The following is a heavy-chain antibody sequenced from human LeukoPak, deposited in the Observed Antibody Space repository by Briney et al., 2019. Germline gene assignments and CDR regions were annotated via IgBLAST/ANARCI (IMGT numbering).Heavy chain of an antibody. D-gene: IGHD5-24*01. J-gene: IGHJ4*02. CDR3: AREMATIIDY. V-gene: IGHV4-59*01. CDR2: IYYSGST. Sequence: SETLSLTCTVSGGSINNYYWSWIRQPPGKGLEWIGYIYYSGSTNYNPSLKSRVTISVDTSKNQFSLKLSSVTAADTAVYYCAREMATIIDYWGQGTLVTVSS. CDR1: GGSINNYY.